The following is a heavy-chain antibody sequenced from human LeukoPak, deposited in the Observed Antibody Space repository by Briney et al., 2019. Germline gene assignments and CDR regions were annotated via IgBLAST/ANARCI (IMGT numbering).Heavy chain of an antibody. CDR3: AREGGSSWQYYYYYGMDV. V-gene: IGHV3-13*04. J-gene: IGHJ6*02. D-gene: IGHD6-13*01. CDR1: GFTFGSYD. CDR2: IGTVGDT. Sequence: GGSLRLSCATAGFTFGSYDMHWVRQVTRKGLEWVSTIGTVGDTYYPGSVKGRFTISRDNAKNSLYLQMNSLRAEDTAVYYCAREGGSSWQYYYYYGMDVWGQGTTVTVSS.